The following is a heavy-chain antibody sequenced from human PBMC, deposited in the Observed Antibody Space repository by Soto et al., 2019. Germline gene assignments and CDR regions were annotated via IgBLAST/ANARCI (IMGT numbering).Heavy chain of an antibody. V-gene: IGHV4-59*02. J-gene: IGHJ5*02. CDR3: ARTYYDFWSGYWRWFDP. CDR1: GGSVSGSY. D-gene: IGHD3-3*01. Sequence: SETLSLTCTGLGGSVSGSYWTWIRQPPWKGLEWIGYIYYSGSTNYNPSLKSRVTISIDTSKNQFSLKLSSVTAADTAVYYCARTYYDFWSGYWRWFDPWGQGTLVTVS. CDR2: IYYSGST.